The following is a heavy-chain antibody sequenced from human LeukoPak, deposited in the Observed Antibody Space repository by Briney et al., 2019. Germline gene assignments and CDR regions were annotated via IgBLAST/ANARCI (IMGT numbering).Heavy chain of an antibody. J-gene: IGHJ4*02. D-gene: IGHD6-6*01. CDR1: GFTFSSYS. V-gene: IGHV3-21*01. CDR2: ISSSSYI. CDR3: AREDRIAARPRDY. Sequence: GGSLRLSCAASGFTFSSYSMNWVRQAPGKGLEWVSSISSSSYIYYADSVKGRFTISRDNAKNSLYLQMNSLRAEDTAVYYCAREDRIAARPRDYWGQGTLVTVSS.